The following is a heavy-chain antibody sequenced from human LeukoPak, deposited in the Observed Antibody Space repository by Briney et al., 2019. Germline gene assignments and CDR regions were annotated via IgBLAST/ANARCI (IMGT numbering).Heavy chain of an antibody. Sequence: SETLSLTCTVSGYSISSGYYWGWIRQPPGKGLEWIGSIYHSGSTYYNPSLKSRVTISVDTSKNQFSLKLSSVTAADTAVYYCARQINWDYFDSWGQGTLVTVSS. J-gene: IGHJ4*02. D-gene: IGHD7-27*01. V-gene: IGHV4-38-2*02. CDR3: ARQINWDYFDS. CDR1: GYSISSGYY. CDR2: IYHSGST.